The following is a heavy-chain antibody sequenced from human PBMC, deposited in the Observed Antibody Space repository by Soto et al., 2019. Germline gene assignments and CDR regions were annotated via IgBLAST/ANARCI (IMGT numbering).Heavy chain of an antibody. D-gene: IGHD3-9*01. V-gene: IGHV4-59*01. Sequence: PSETLSLTCTVSGGSISSYYWSWIRQPPGKGLEWIGYIYYSGSTNYNPSLKSRVTISVDTSKNQFSLKLSSVTAADTAVYYCARATTRKDWLGFYHWGRGTLVTISS. CDR1: GGSISSYY. J-gene: IGHJ4*02. CDR2: IYYSGST. CDR3: ARATTRKDWLGFYH.